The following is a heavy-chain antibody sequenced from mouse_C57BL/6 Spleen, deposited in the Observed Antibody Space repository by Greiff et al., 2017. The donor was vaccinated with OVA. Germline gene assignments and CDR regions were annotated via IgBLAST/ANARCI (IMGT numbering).Heavy chain of an antibody. CDR2: IYPYDSET. D-gene: IGHD2-5*01. CDR1: GYTFTSYW. J-gene: IGHJ4*01. V-gene: IGHV1-61*01. CDR3: ARGSKYPYDDMDD. Sequence: QVQLQQPGAELVRPGSSVTLSCKASGYTFTSYWVDWVKQRPGQGLEWIGNIYPYDSETHYNQKFKDKATLTVDKSSSTAYMQISSLTSEDSAVYYCARGSKYPYDDMDDWGQGTSVTVSS.